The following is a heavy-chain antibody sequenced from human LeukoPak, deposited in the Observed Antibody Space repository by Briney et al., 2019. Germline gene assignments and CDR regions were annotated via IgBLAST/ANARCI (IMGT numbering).Heavy chain of an antibody. CDR2: ISYDGSNK. D-gene: IGHD2-2*02. CDR1: GFTFSSYG. CDR3: AKSTIVVVPAAIPILFDY. Sequence: GGSLRLSCAASGFTFSSYGMHWVRQAPGKGLEWVAVISYDGSNKYYADSVKGRFTISRDNFKNTLYLQMNSLRAEDTAVYYCAKSTIVVVPAAIPILFDYWGQGTLVTVSS. J-gene: IGHJ4*02. V-gene: IGHV3-30*18.